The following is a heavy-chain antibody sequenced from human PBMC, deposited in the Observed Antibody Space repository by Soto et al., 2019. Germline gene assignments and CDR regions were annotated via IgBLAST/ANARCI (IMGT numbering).Heavy chain of an antibody. CDR3: ATEARGYSYGY. V-gene: IGHV1-24*01. Sequence: ASVKNSGQASGYTFTSYGISWVRQAPGQGLEWMGGFDPEDGETIYAQKFQGRVTMTEDTSTDTAYMELSSLRSEDTAVYYCATEARGYSYGYWGQGTLVTVSS. J-gene: IGHJ4*02. CDR2: FDPEDGET. D-gene: IGHD5-18*01. CDR1: GYTFTSYG.